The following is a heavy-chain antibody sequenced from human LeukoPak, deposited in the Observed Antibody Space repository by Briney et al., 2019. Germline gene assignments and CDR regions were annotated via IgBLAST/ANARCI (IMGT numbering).Heavy chain of an antibody. V-gene: IGHV4-34*01. CDR1: GGSFSGYY. D-gene: IGHD2-15*01. Sequence: SETLSLTCAVYGGSFSGYYWSWTRQPPGKGLEWIGEINHSGSTNYNPPLKSRVTISVDTSKNQFSLKLSSVTAADTAVYYCARGDLGYCSGGSCYGDWFDPWGQGTLVTVSS. J-gene: IGHJ5*02. CDR2: INHSGST. CDR3: ARGDLGYCSGGSCYGDWFDP.